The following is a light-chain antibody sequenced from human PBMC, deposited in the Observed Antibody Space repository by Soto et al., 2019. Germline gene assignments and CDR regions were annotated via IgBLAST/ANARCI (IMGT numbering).Light chain of an antibody. CDR2: DVS. J-gene: IGLJ2*01. CDR1: TSDIGGYHY. CDR3: SSYTSGTTQVV. Sequence: QSVLTQPASVSGSRGQSITITCTGTTSDIGGYHYVSWYQHHPGQGPKLLIYDVSNRPSWISNRFSGSKSGNTASLTISGLLSEDEALYYCSSYTSGTTQVVFGGGTQLTVL. V-gene: IGLV2-14*03.